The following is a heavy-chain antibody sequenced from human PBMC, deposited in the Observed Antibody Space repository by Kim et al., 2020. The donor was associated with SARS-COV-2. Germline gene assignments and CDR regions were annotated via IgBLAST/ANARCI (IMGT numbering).Heavy chain of an antibody. D-gene: IGHD5-12*01. CDR1: GGSISSGSYY. CDR2: IYTSGST. J-gene: IGHJ3*02. V-gene: IGHV4-61*02. Sequence: SETLSLTCTVSGGSISSGSYYWSWIRQPAGKGLEWIGRIYTSGSTNYNPSLKSRVTISVDTSKNQFSLKLSTVTAADPAVYYCARGRTYGWLRLRDSDAFDIWGQGTMGTVSS. CDR3: ARGRTYGWLRLRDSDAFDI.